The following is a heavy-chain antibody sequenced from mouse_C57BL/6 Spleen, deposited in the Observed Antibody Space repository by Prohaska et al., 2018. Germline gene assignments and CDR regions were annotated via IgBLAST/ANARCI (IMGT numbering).Heavy chain of an antibody. V-gene: IGHV1-15*01. CDR3: TSYGNYYAMDY. J-gene: IGHJ4*01. CDR2: IDPETGGT. Sequence: GAELVRPGASVTLSCNASGYTFTDYEMHWVKQIPVHGLEWIGAIDPETGGTAYNQKFKGKAILTADKSSSTAYMELRSLTSEYSAVYYCTSYGNYYAMDYWGQGTSVTVSS. CDR1: GYTFTDYE. D-gene: IGHD2-1*01.